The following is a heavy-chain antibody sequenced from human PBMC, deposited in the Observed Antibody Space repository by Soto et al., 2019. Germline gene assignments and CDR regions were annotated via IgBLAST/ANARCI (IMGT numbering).Heavy chain of an antibody. D-gene: IGHD4-17*01. J-gene: IGHJ4*02. CDR3: ATMTTVVTDFPN. Sequence: GASVKVSCKASGGTFSSYAISWVRQAPGQGLEWMGGIIPIFGTANYAQKFQGRVTITADKSTSTAYMELSSLRSEDTAVYYCATMTTVVTDFPNWGQGTLVTGSS. CDR2: IIPIFGTA. CDR1: GGTFSSYA. V-gene: IGHV1-69*06.